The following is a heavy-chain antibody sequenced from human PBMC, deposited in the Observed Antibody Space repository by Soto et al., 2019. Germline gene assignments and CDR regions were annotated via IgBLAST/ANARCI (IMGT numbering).Heavy chain of an antibody. J-gene: IGHJ1*01. V-gene: IGHV1-69*06. Sequence: SVKVSCKAPGETFRRGVISWVRQAPGQGLEWLGGITPMSGTTDYAQKFQGRVTISADKSTGTAYFELSSLTFDDTGVYYCARGVSMAGRPGFFHHWGQGSLVTVSS. CDR2: ITPMSGTT. D-gene: IGHD6-6*01. CDR3: ARGVSMAGRPGFFHH. CDR1: GETFRRGV.